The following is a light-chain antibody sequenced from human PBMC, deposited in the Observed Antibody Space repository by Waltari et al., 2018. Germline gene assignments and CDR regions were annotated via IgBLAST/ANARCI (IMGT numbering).Light chain of an antibody. CDR1: QGISSA. CDR2: DAS. V-gene: IGKV1-13*02. Sequence: AIQLTQSPSSLSASVGDRVTITCRASQGISSALAWYQQKPGKAPKLLIYDASRLESGVPSRFSGSGSGTDFTLTISSLQPEDFATYYCQQFNSYPQNFGQGTRLEIK. CDR3: QQFNSYPQN. J-gene: IGKJ5*01.